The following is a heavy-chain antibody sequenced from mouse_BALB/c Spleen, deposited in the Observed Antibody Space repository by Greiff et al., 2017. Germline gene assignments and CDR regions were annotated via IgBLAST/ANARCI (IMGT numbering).Heavy chain of an antibody. D-gene: IGHD2-1*01. J-gene: IGHJ4*01. CDR2: INPSNGRT. CDR3: ARDGKGAMDY. V-gene: IGHV1S81*02. Sequence: VQLQQPGAELVKPGASVKLSCKASGYTFTSYWMHWVKQRPGQGLEWIGEINPSNGRTNYNEKFKSKATLTVDKSSSTAYMQLSSLTSEDSAVYYCARDGKGAMDYWGQGTSGTVSS. CDR1: GYTFTSYW.